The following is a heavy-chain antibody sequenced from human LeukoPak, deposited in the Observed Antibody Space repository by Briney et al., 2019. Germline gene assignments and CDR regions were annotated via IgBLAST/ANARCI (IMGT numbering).Heavy chain of an antibody. CDR1: GGTFSSYA. CDR2: IIPICGTA. CDR3: ARDWPPSGYYFDY. V-gene: IGHV1-69*13. Sequence: SVKVSCKASGGTFSSYAISWVRQAPGQGLAWMGGIIPICGTANYAQKLQGRVTITADESTSTAYVELSSLRSEDAAVYYCARDWPPSGYYFDYWGQGTLVTVSS. D-gene: IGHD1-26*01. J-gene: IGHJ4*02.